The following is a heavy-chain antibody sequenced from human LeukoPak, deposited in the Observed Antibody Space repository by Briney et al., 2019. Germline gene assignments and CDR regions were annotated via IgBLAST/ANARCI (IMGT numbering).Heavy chain of an antibody. CDR2: ISSSGSLK. V-gene: IGHV3-48*03. Sequence: GGSLRLSCAASGFTFSSYGMNWVRQAPGEGLEWVSYISSSGSLKYYADSVKGRFTISRDNAKNSLYLQMNSLRAEDTAVYYCAREDYYGSGSYMRYFYYYDMDVWGKGTTVTVSS. CDR1: GFTFSSYG. J-gene: IGHJ6*04. CDR3: AREDYYGSGSYMRYFYYYDMDV. D-gene: IGHD3-10*01.